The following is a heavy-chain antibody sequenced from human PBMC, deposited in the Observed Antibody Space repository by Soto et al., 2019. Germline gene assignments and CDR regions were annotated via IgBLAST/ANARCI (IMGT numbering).Heavy chain of an antibody. V-gene: IGHV4-59*08. D-gene: IGHD2-2*01. J-gene: IGHJ6*03. CDR2: IYYSGST. CDR1: GGSFSSYY. Sequence: QVQLQESGPGLVRPSETLSLTCTVSGGSFSSYYWTWLRQSPGKGLEWIGDIYYSGSTDYNPSLRGRLVISIDASKNQFSLRLNAMTAADTAVYYCAGRDCSGTNCYYLDYYYMDVWGKGTTVTVSS. CDR3: AGRDCSGTNCYYLDYYYMDV.